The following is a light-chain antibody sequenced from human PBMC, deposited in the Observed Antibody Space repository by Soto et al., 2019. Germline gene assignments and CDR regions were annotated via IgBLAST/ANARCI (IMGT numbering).Light chain of an antibody. Sequence: EIVLTQSPGTLSLSPGERATLSCRASQSVSSSYLAWYQQKPGQAPRLLIYGASSRATGIPDRLSGSGSGTDFTLTISRLEPEDFAVYYCQQYGSSPLTVGGGTKV. CDR1: QSVSSSY. J-gene: IGKJ4*01. V-gene: IGKV3-20*01. CDR2: GAS. CDR3: QQYGSSPLT.